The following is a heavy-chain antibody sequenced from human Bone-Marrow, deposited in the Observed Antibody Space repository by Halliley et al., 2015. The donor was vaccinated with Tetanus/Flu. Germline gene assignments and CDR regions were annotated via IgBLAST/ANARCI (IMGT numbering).Heavy chain of an antibody. V-gene: IGHV3-21*01. CDR2: IRSRSTYG. CDR3: SRSEVSPTGDY. J-gene: IGHJ4*02. D-gene: IGHD2-8*02. Sequence: EWVSPIRSRSTYGSHPDPLKGRFTISRDDAGNSLYLQINSLRAGDTAVYYCSRSEVSPTGDYWGQGPLVTVSS.